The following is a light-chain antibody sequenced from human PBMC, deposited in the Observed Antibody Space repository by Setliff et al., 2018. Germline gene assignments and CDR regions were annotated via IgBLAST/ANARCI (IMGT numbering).Light chain of an antibody. CDR3: QSYDSSLSGSYV. CDR1: GSNIGAGYD. V-gene: IGLV1-40*01. Sequence: QSVLTQPPSVSGAPGQRVTISCTGSGSNIGAGYDVHWYQQLPGTAPKLLIYGNSNRPSGVPDRFSGSKSGTSASLAITGLQAEDEADYYCQSYDSSLSGSYVFGTGTKGTVL. J-gene: IGLJ1*01. CDR2: GNS.